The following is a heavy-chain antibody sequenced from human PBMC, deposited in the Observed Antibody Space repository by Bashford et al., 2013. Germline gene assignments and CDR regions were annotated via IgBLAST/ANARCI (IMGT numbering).Heavy chain of an antibody. CDR2: ISWNSGSI. J-gene: IGHJ4*02. V-gene: IGHV3-9*01. CDR3: DKKISTSGWYYFDY. Sequence: SLRLSCAASGFTFDDYAMHWVRQAPGKGLEWVSGISWNSGSIVYADSVKGRFTISRDNAKNSLYLQMNSLRAEDTALYYCDKKISTSGWYYFDYVGPGNPGHRLL. D-gene: IGHD6-19*01. CDR1: GFTFDDYA.